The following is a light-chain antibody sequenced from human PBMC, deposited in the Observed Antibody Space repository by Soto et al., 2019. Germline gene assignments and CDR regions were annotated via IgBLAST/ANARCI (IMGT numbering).Light chain of an antibody. CDR3: QQSNSSPPAFT. J-gene: IGKJ3*01. CDR1: QSISSSY. CDR2: GAS. Sequence: EIVLTQSPGTLSVSPGERVTLSCRASQSISSSYLAWYQQRPGQAPRLLIFGASYRATGIPDRFSGSGSGTDFTLTISRLEPEDFAVYSCQQSNSSPPAFTFGPGTKVDSK. V-gene: IGKV3-20*01.